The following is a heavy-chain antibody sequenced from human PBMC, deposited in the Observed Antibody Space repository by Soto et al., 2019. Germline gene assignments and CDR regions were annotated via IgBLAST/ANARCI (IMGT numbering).Heavy chain of an antibody. J-gene: IGHJ3*02. CDR1: GVSVTSGGFF. CDR3: ARLLCSGNSCSLGGGFDI. CDR2: ISYSGSA. D-gene: IGHD2-2*01. V-gene: IGHV4-31*03. Sequence: VLLQESGPGLVEPSQTLSLTCTVSGVSVTSGGFFWSWIRHHPAKGLEWIGHISYSGSAYYSPSLKSRVSIAADTSSNQFSLRLTSLTAADTAVYFCARLLCSGNSCSLGGGFDIWGQGTTVTVSS.